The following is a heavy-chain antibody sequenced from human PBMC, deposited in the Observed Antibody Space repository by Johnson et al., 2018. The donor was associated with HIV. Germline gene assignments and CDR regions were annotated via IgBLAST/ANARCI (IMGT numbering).Heavy chain of an antibody. V-gene: IGHV3-11*04. CDR3: ASITTIAAAGRGAFDI. J-gene: IGHJ3*02. CDR1: DYY. CDR2: ISSSGSSI. D-gene: IGHD6-13*01. Sequence: DYYMSWIRQAPGKGLEWVSYISSSGSSIYYADSVKGRFTISRDNAKNSLYLQMNSLRAEDTAVYYCASITTIAAAGRGAFDIWDQGTMVTVSS.